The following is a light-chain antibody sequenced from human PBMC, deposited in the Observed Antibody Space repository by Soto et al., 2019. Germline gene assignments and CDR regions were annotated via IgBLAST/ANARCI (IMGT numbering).Light chain of an antibody. CDR3: MQPLQTPYT. CDR2: LAS. CDR1: QSLLYSNGNNY. J-gene: IGKJ2*01. Sequence: DLVMTQSPLSLPVTPGEPASISCRSSQSLLYSNGNNYLDWYVQKPGQSPQLLIYLASSRASGVPDRFSGRGSGTNFTLKISRVEAEDVGVYYCMQPLQTPYTFGQGTKLEIK. V-gene: IGKV2-28*01.